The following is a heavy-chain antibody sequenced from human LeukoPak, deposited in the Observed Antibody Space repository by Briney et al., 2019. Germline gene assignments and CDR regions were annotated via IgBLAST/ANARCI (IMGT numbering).Heavy chain of an antibody. J-gene: IGHJ5*02. D-gene: IGHD3-16*02. CDR2: IYYSGST. V-gene: IGHV4-39*07. Sequence: SETLSLTCTVSGGSISSSSYYWGWIRQPPGKGLEWIGSIYYSGSTYYNPSLKSRVTISVDTSKNQFSLKLSSVTAADTAVYYCARVYIMITFGGVIANWFDPWGQGTLVTVSS. CDR1: GGSISSSSYY. CDR3: ARVYIMITFGGVIANWFDP.